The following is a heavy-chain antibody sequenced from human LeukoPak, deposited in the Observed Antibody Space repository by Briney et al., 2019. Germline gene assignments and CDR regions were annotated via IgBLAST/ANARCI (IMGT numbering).Heavy chain of an antibody. J-gene: IGHJ4*02. CDR1: GGSISSHS. D-gene: IGHD1-20*01. V-gene: IGHV4-4*07. CDR2: IKTSGST. Sequence: PSETLSLTCTVAGGSISSHSWSWIRQPAGKGLEWIGRIKTSGSTNYNPSLKSRVTMSVDTSKNQFSLKLTSVTAADTAVYYCARGLTGSAIDYWGQGTLVTVSS. CDR3: ARGLTGSAIDY.